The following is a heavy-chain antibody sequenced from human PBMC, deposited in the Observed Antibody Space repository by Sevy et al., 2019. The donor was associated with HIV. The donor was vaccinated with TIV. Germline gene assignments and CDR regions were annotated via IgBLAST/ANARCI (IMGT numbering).Heavy chain of an antibody. J-gene: IGHJ6*02. CDR3: ARDSSWNYDSYFYXMDX. Sequence: GGSLRLSCAASGXXFSGYNMNWVRXAPGKGLEWVSYLSSSTSTIHYADSVKGRFTISRDNAKNSLFLQMNSLRDEDTAVYYCARDSSWNYDSYFYXMDXWGQGTTVTVSS. D-gene: IGHD1-7*01. CDR2: LSSSTSTI. V-gene: IGHV3-48*02. CDR1: GXXFSGYN.